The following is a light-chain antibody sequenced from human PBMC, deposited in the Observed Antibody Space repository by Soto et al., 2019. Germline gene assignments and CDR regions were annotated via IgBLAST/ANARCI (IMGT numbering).Light chain of an antibody. CDR2: EVN. J-gene: IGLJ1*01. CDR3: TSYAGGNNV. Sequence: QSVLTQPPSASGSPGQSVTISCTGTSSDVGGYNYVSWYQQYPGKVPKLMIYEVNKRPSGVPDRFSDSKSGNTASLTVSGLQAEDEADYYCTSYAGGNNVFGTGTKLTVL. V-gene: IGLV2-8*01. CDR1: SSDVGGYNY.